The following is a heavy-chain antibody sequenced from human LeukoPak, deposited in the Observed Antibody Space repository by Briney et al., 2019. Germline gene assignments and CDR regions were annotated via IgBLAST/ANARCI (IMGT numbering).Heavy chain of an antibody. J-gene: IGHJ4*02. CDR1: GFTFSSYG. Sequence: PGKSLRLSCAASGFTFSSYGMHWVRQAPGKGLEWVAVISSDGSSKYYIDSVKGRFTISRDNSTNTLYLQMNSLRAEDTAVYYCARGENSKTYPVSGYWGQGTLVTVSS. CDR3: ARGENSKTYPVSGY. CDR2: ISSDGSSK. D-gene: IGHD2/OR15-2a*01. V-gene: IGHV3-30*03.